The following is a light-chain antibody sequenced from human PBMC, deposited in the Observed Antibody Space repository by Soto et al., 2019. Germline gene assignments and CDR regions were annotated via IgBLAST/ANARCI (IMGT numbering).Light chain of an antibody. CDR1: QSVGTSW. CDR2: STS. CDR3: QQYASSHWT. Sequence: EIVLTQSPGTLSLSPGERVTLSCRASQSVGTSWLAWYQQKPGQSPRPLIYSTSSRATGIPDRFSGSGSETDFALTASSLEPEDSAVYYCQQYASSHWTFGQGTKVVIK. V-gene: IGKV3-20*01. J-gene: IGKJ1*01.